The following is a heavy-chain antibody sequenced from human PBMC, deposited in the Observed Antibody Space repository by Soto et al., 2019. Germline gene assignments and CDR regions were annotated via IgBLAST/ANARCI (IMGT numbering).Heavy chain of an antibody. Sequence: SVKGSCKAAGGTFSSYSISWVRQAPGQGLECMGGIIPIFGTANYAQKFQGRVTITADESTSTAYMELSSLRSEDTAVYYCARDLEYYDILTGPNGRYNAFDIWGQGTMVTVSS. CDR3: ARDLEYYDILTGPNGRYNAFDI. D-gene: IGHD3-9*01. CDR1: GGTFSSYS. V-gene: IGHV1-69*13. CDR2: IIPIFGTA. J-gene: IGHJ3*02.